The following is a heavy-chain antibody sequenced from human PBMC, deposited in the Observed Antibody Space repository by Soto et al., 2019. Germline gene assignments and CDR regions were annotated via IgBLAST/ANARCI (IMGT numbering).Heavy chain of an antibody. CDR3: ATQTGLYYYGLDV. V-gene: IGHV4-59*01. CDR2: IFYSGST. Sequence: PSETLSLTCTVSGGSINAFFWSWVRQPPGKGLESIGYIFYSGSTNYNPSLKSRVTISLDTSKTQFSLNLTSVTAADTAVYYCATQTGLYYYGLDVWGQGTMVTVS. J-gene: IGHJ6*02. CDR1: GGSINAFF.